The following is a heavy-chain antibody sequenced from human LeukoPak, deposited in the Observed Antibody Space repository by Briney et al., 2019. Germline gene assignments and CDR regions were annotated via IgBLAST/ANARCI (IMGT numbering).Heavy chain of an antibody. CDR2: ISGSGGST. V-gene: IGHV3-23*01. Sequence: GGSLRLSCAASGFTFISYAMSWVRQAPGKGLEWVSAISGSGGSTYYADSVKGRFTISRDNAKNTLYLQMNSLRAEDTAVYYCARRSAAKDAFDIWGQGTMVTVSS. CDR1: GFTFISYA. CDR3: ARRSAAKDAFDI. D-gene: IGHD6-25*01. J-gene: IGHJ3*02.